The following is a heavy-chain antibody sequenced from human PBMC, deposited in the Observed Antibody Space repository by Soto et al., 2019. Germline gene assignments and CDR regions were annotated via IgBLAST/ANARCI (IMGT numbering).Heavy chain of an antibody. D-gene: IGHD6-13*01. CDR2: IIPIFGRA. CDR3: ATGRAAAGTTLTTH. CDR1: GGTFSSYA. J-gene: IGHJ4*02. Sequence: SVKVSCKASGGTFSSYAISWVRQAPGQGLEWMGGIIPIFGRANYAQKFQGRVTITADESTSTAYMELSRLRSEDTAVYYCATGRAAAGTTLTTHWGQGTLVTVSS. V-gene: IGHV1-69*13.